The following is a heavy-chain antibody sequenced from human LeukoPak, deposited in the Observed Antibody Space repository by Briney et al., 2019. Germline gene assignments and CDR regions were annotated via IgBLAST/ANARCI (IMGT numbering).Heavy chain of an antibody. Sequence: GGSLRLSCAASGFTVSTNYMSWVRQAPGKGLEWVSVIYSDGRTYYADSVKGRFTISRDNSKNTLYLQMNSLRAEDTAVYYCAKDSGRFDVFDIWGQGTMVTVSS. J-gene: IGHJ3*02. V-gene: IGHV3-53*01. CDR2: IYSDGRT. D-gene: IGHD3-10*01. CDR1: GFTVSTNY. CDR3: AKDSGRFDVFDI.